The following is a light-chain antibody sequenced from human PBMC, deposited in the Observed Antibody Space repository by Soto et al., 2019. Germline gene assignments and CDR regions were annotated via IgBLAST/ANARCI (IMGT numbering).Light chain of an antibody. Sequence: EIVLTQSPGTLSLSPGERATLSCRASQSVNSNYFAWYQQKPGQAPRLLIYGISIRATGIPDRFSGSGSGTDFTLTISRLEPEDLAVYYCEQYGHSPRTFGQGTKVDIK. J-gene: IGKJ1*01. CDR3: EQYGHSPRT. V-gene: IGKV3-20*01. CDR1: QSVNSNY. CDR2: GIS.